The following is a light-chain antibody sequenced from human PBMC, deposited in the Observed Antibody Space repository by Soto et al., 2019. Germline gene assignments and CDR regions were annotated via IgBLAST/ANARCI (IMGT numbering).Light chain of an antibody. CDR2: GAP. CDR3: QQYKHHLT. J-gene: IGKJ1*01. CDR1: QSVSIW. V-gene: IGKV1-5*01. Sequence: DIKMTQSPSTLSASVGDRVTFTCRASQSVSIWLAWYQQKPGKAPKLLISGAPTLESGVPSRFSGSGSGTEFTLTISSLQPDDFATYYCQQYKHHLTFGQGTKVEI.